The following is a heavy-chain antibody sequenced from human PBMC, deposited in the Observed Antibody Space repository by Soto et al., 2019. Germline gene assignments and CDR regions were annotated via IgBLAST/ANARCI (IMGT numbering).Heavy chain of an antibody. CDR2: IIPIFGTA. D-gene: IGHD3-3*01. CDR3: ASKGGWSGKYYYYYGMDV. J-gene: IGHJ6*02. V-gene: IGHV1-69*13. Sequence: ASVKVSCKASGGTFSSYAISWVRQAPGQGLEWMGGIIPIFGTANYAQKFQGRVTITADESTSTAYMELSSLRSEDTAVYYCASKGGWSGKYYYYYGMDVWGQGTTVTVSS. CDR1: GGTFSSYA.